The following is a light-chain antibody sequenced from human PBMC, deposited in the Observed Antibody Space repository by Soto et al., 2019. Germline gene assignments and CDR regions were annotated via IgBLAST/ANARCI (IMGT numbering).Light chain of an antibody. CDR1: QSGSSSF. CDR2: GAS. V-gene: IGKV3-20*01. CDR3: QQYGSSLTWT. Sequence: EIVLTQSPGTLSLSPGERATLSCRASQSGSSSFVAWYQQKPGQAPRLLIYGASGRATGIPDRFSGSGSGTDFALSLSTLAPAELAVYYCQQYGSSLTWTFGHGTKVDIK. J-gene: IGKJ1*01.